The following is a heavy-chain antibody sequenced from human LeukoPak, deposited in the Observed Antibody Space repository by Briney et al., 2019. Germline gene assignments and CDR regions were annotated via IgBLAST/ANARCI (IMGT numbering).Heavy chain of an antibody. D-gene: IGHD3-22*01. Sequence: GGSLRLSCAASGFPFSSYWMTWVRQAPGMGPVWVSRTNTDGSTTNYADSVKGRFTISRDNAKNTVYLQMNSLRAEDTAVYYCARARDLFDSSGYSFDYWGQGILVTVSS. V-gene: IGHV3-74*01. CDR1: GFPFSSYW. CDR3: ARARDLFDSSGYSFDY. J-gene: IGHJ4*02. CDR2: TNTDGSTT.